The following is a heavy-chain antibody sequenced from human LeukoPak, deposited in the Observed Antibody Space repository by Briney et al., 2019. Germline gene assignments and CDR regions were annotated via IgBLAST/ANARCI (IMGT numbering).Heavy chain of an antibody. J-gene: IGHJ4*02. CDR1: NGFDNYYF. Sequence: PSETLSLTCAVYNGFDNYYFMVVRQSPGKGLEWIGEITYRGSPSYNPSLKSRVTISINAPQRQFSLNLRSVTAADTAVYYCAVYGGDWDFDSWGQGTPMTVSS. CDR3: AVYGGDWDFDS. CDR2: ITYRGSP. V-gene: IGHV4-34*01. D-gene: IGHD2-21*02.